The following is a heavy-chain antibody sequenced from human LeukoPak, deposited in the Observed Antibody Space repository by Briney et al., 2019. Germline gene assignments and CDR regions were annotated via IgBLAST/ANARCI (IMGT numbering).Heavy chain of an antibody. CDR1: GFTFSSYA. CDR2: ISYDGSNK. CDR3: ASSPYGIVATIRFDY. Sequence: GRSLRLSCAASGFTFSSYAMHWVRQAPGKGLEWVAVISYDGSNKYYADSVKGRFTISRDNSKNTLYLQMNSLRAEDTAVYYCASSPYGIVATIRFDYWGRGTLVTVSS. D-gene: IGHD5-12*01. J-gene: IGHJ4*02. V-gene: IGHV3-30*04.